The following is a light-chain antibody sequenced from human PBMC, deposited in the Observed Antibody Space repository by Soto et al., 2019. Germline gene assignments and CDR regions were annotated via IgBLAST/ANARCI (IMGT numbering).Light chain of an antibody. Sequence: QSALTQSPSVSGSPGQSITISCTGTSSDVGDYNYVSWYQQHPGKAPKLMIYEVSNRPSGVSNRFSGSKSGNTASLTISGLQAEDEADYYCSSYTSTLEVFGTGTKVTVL. J-gene: IGLJ1*01. CDR2: EVS. V-gene: IGLV2-14*01. CDR1: SSDVGDYNY. CDR3: SSYTSTLEV.